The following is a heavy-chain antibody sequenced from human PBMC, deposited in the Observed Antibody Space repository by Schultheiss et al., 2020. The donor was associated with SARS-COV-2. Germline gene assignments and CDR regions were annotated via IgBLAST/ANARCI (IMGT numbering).Heavy chain of an antibody. J-gene: IGHJ6*03. CDR1: GGSFSGYY. CDR2: IYYSGST. V-gene: IGHV4-34*01. D-gene: IGHD6-13*01. Sequence: SETLSLTCAVYGGSFSGYYWSWIRQPPGKGLEWIGYIYYSGSTYYNPSLKSRVTISVDTSKNQFSLKLSSVTAADTAVYYCARRGGSSWYYYYYYMDVWGKGTTVTVSS. CDR3: ARRGGSSWYYYYYYMDV.